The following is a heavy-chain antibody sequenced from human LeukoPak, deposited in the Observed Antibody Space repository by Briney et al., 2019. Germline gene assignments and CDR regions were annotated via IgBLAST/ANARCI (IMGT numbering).Heavy chain of an antibody. Sequence: GGSLRLPCVASGFAFSSHAMSWVRQAPGKGLEWVSTISGSRGDTYYADSVRGRFTISRDNSKNTLYLQMNRLRVEDTAVYYCAKSVVNAPDNLYYFDCWGQGTLVTVSS. D-gene: IGHD2-21*01. CDR3: AKSVVNAPDNLYYFDC. CDR2: ISGSRGDT. J-gene: IGHJ4*02. V-gene: IGHV3-23*01. CDR1: GFAFSSHA.